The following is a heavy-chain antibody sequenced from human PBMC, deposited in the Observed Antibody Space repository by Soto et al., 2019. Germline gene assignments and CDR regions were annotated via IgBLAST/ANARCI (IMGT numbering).Heavy chain of an antibody. J-gene: IGHJ4*02. D-gene: IGHD5-18*01. CDR3: AREKGIQPFDY. CDR1: GGSISSGDYY. Sequence: QVQLQESGPGLVKPSQTLSLTCTVSGGSISSGDYYWGWIRQPPWKGLEWIGYIYYRWSTYYSPSLKSRVTISVDTAKNQFSLKLSSVTAADTAVYYCAREKGIQPFDYWGQGTLVTVSS. V-gene: IGHV4-30-4*01. CDR2: IYYRWST.